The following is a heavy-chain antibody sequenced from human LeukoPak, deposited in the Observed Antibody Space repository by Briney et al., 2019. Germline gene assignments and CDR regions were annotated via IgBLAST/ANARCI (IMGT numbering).Heavy chain of an antibody. Sequence: PGGSLRLSCAASGFTFDDYAMHWVRQAPGKGLEWVSGISWNSGSIGYADSVKGRFTISRDNAKNSLYLQMNSLRAEDTALYYCAKDTIDYGDYYFDYWGQGTLVTVSS. CDR2: ISWNSGSI. D-gene: IGHD4-17*01. V-gene: IGHV3-9*01. CDR3: AKDTIDYGDYYFDY. J-gene: IGHJ4*02. CDR1: GFTFDDYA.